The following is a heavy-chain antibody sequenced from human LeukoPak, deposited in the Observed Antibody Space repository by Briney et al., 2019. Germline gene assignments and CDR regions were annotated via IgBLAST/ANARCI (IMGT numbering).Heavy chain of an antibody. Sequence: GGSLRLSCVASGFTFSSYWMHWVRQAPGKGLVWVSRINSDGSSTSYADSVKGRFTISRDNAKNSLYLQMNSLRAEDTAVYYCARDQRDSSGYLYYFDYWGQGTLVTVSS. CDR3: ARDQRDSSGYLYYFDY. CDR2: INSDGSST. CDR1: GFTFSSYW. V-gene: IGHV3-74*01. J-gene: IGHJ4*02. D-gene: IGHD3-22*01.